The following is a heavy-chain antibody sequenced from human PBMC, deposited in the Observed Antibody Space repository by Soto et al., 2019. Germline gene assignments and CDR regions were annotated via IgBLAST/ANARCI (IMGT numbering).Heavy chain of an antibody. D-gene: IGHD3-9*01. Sequence: PSETLSLTCAVYGGSFSGYYWSWIRQSPGKGLEWIGEINHSGSTNYNPSLKSRVTISVDTSKNQFSLKLSSVTAADTAVYYCARALDLYYYYYYMDGWGKGTTVTVSS. J-gene: IGHJ6*03. V-gene: IGHV4-34*01. CDR3: ARALDLYYYYYYMDG. CDR2: INHSGST. CDR1: GGSFSGYY.